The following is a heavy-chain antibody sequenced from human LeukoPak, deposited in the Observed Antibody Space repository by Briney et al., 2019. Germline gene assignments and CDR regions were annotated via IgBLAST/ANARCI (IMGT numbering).Heavy chain of an antibody. CDR2: ISAYNGNT. V-gene: IGHV1-18*01. D-gene: IGHD3-22*01. CDR3: AGVGDYYDSSGYYY. Sequence: GASVKVSCKASGYTFTSYGISWVRQAPGQGLEWMGWISAYNGNTNYAQKLQGRVTMTTDTSTSTAYMELRSLRSDDTAVYYCAGVGDYYDSSGYYYWGQGTLVTVSS. J-gene: IGHJ4*02. CDR1: GYTFTSYG.